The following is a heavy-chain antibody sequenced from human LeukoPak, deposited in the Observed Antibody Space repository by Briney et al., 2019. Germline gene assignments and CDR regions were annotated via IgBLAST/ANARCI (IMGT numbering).Heavy chain of an antibody. CDR2: INPNSGGT. D-gene: IGHD2-21*02. J-gene: IGHJ4*02. V-gene: IGHV1-2*03. CDR3: ARNRDFSPLDY. Sequence: LEASVRVSCKASGYTFTGYYMHWARQAPGQGIEWMGWINPNSGGTNYAEKFQGRVTMTRDTSISRAYMELSRLRSDHTPVYYCARNRDFSPLDYWGQGTLFTV. CDR1: GYTFTGYY.